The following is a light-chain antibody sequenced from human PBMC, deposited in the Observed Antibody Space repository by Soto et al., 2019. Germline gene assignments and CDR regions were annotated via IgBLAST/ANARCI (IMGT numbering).Light chain of an antibody. V-gene: IGKV3-20*01. CDR2: GAS. CDR3: QQYGSSPTWT. J-gene: IGKJ1*01. Sequence: EIVMTQSPATLSVSPVEGATLSCRASQGIGDTLAWYQQKPGQAPRLLIYGASTRATGIPDRFSGSGSGTDFTLTISRLEPEDSAVYYCQQYGSSPTWTFGQGTKVDIK. CDR1: QGIGDT.